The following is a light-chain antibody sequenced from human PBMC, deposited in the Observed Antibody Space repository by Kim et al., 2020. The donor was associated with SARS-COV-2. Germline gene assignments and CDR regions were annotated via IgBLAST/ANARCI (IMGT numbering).Light chain of an antibody. CDR3: QQYNRADT. V-gene: IGKV1-9*01. CDR2: AAS. Sequence: RSASVGHRVPVSCGASQDIQIYSAWYQQIRERPPKLVIYAASILQSGVPSGFRGSGCRTNFTLTTSAMQPEVFSDYHCQQYNRADTLAQGPKLDI. CDR1: QDIQIY. J-gene: IGKJ2*01.